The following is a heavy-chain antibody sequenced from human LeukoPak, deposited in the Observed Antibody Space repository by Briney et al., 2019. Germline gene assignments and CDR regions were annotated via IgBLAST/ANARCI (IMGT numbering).Heavy chain of an antibody. D-gene: IGHD4-23*01. CDR1: GGTFSSYA. Sequence: ASVTVSCKASGGTFSSYAISWVRQAPGQGLEWMGGIIPIFGTPNYAQKFQGRVTITAVESMSTAYMELSSLRSEDTAVYYCARGWLAETTVVTPYNYWGQGTLVTVSS. CDR2: IIPIFGTP. J-gene: IGHJ4*02. V-gene: IGHV1-69*01. CDR3: ARGWLAETTVVTPYNY.